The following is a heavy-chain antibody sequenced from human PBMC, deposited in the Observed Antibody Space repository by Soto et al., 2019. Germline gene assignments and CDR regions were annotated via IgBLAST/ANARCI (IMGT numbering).Heavy chain of an antibody. CDR3: ARSSITPRLFMYPFDY. CDR2: IYYDGNT. J-gene: IGHJ4*02. V-gene: IGHV4-39*01. D-gene: IGHD6-6*01. CDR1: GGSITSSSHY. Sequence: PSETLSLTCTVSGGSITSSSHYWGWIRQPPGKGLECIGNIYYDGNTYYNPSLKSRVTISLDTSKNQFSLRLNSVTAADTAVYCCARSSITPRLFMYPFDYWGQGTLVTVSS.